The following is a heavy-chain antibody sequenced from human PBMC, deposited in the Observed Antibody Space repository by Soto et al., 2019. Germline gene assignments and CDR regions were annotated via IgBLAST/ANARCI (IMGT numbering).Heavy chain of an antibody. CDR1: GFTFSSSA. CDR3: ARDLGSYGLLVYDY. CDR2: ISYDGSNK. Sequence: PGGSLRLSCAASGFTFSSSAMSWVRQAPGKGLEWVSVISYDGSNKYYADSVKGRFTISRDNSKNTLYLQMNSLRAEDTAVYYCARDLGSYGLLVYDYWGQGTLVTVLL. V-gene: IGHV3-30-3*01. J-gene: IGHJ4*02. D-gene: IGHD5-18*01.